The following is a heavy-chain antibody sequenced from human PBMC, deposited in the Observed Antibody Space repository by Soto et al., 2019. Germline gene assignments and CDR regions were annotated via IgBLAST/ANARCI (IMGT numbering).Heavy chain of an antibody. J-gene: IGHJ4*02. V-gene: IGHV1-69*13. D-gene: IGHD6-19*01. CDR1: GGTFSSYA. CDR2: IIPIFGTA. Sequence: SVKVSCKXSGGTFSSYAISWVRQAPGQGLEWMGGIIPIFGTANYAQKFQGRVTITADESTSTAYMELSSLRSEDTAVYYCARDGSGIAVAGTPPADFDYWGQGTLVTVSS. CDR3: ARDGSGIAVAGTPPADFDY.